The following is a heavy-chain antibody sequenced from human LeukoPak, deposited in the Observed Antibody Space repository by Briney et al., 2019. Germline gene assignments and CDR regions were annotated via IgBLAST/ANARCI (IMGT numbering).Heavy chain of an antibody. CDR3: AKDLGEWWNIVVVTGSYGMDV. D-gene: IGHD2-21*02. CDR2: ISYDGSNK. V-gene: IGHV3-30*18. CDR1: GFTFSSYG. Sequence: PGRSLRLSCAASGFTFSSYGMHWVRQAPGKGLEWVAVISYDGSNKYYADSVKGRFTISRDNSKNTLYLQMNSLRAEDTAVYYCAKDLGEWWNIVVVTGSYGMDVWGQGTTVTVSS. J-gene: IGHJ6*02.